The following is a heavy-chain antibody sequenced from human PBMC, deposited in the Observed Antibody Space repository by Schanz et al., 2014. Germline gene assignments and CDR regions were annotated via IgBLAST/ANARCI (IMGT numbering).Heavy chain of an antibody. Sequence: EVKLVESGGGAVRPGGSLRLSCAASGFTLSSYWMHWVRQVPGKGLEWVSDISSGSSYANYADSVKGRFTISRDNAKNSLYLQMNSLRAEDTAVYYCAKARRKSNCSGGRCFHYSYYGMDVWGQGTTVTVSS. V-gene: IGHV3-21*05. CDR1: GFTLSSYW. J-gene: IGHJ6*02. D-gene: IGHD2-15*01. CDR3: AKARRKSNCSGGRCFHYSYYGMDV. CDR2: ISSGSSYA.